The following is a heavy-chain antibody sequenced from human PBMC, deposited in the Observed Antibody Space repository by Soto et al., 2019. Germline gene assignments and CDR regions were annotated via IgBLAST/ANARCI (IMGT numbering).Heavy chain of an antibody. D-gene: IGHD2-15*01. CDR1: GFTFDDYA. V-gene: IGHV3-9*01. Sequence: PGGSLRLSCAASGFTFDDYAMHWVRQAPGKGLEWVSGISWNSGRIGYAESVKGRFTISRDNAKNSLYLQMNSLRAEDTAFYYCAKVGDCSGGSCWGQGTLVTVSS. J-gene: IGHJ1*01. CDR2: ISWNSGRI. CDR3: AKVGDCSGGSC.